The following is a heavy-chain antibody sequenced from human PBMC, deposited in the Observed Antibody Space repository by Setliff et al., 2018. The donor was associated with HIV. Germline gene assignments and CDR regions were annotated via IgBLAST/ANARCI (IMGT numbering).Heavy chain of an antibody. V-gene: IGHV4-59*01. Sequence: PSETLSLTCTVSGGSISSYYWSWIRQPPGKGLEWVGYIYYSGDTNYNPSLKSRVTISVDTSKNQFPLKVNSMTAADTAVYYCARYWQQLGAYAFDIWGQGTMVTVSS. D-gene: IGHD6-13*01. CDR2: IYYSGDT. CDR3: ARYWQQLGAYAFDI. J-gene: IGHJ3*02. CDR1: GGSISSYY.